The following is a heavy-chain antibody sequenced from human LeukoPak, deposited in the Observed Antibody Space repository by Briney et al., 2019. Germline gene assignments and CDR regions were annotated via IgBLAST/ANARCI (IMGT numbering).Heavy chain of an antibody. CDR3: ARTGIAAAGTPFDY. CDR2: IYSGGST. V-gene: IGHV3-53*01. Sequence: GGSLRLSCAASGFTVSSNYMSWVRQAPGKGLEWVSVIYSGGSTHYADSVKGRFTISRDNSKNTLYLQMNSLRAEDTAVYYCARTGIAAAGTPFDYWGQGTLVTVSS. J-gene: IGHJ4*02. CDR1: GFTVSSNY. D-gene: IGHD6-13*01.